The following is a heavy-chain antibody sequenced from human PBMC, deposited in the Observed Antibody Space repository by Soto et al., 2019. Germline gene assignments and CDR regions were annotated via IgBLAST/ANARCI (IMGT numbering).Heavy chain of an antibody. V-gene: IGHV1-18*01. D-gene: IGHD3-3*01. CDR2: IIAYNGNT. CDR3: ASDSVDFWSGYYIDY. CDR1: VYTLTSYG. Sequence: ASVKVSCQASVYTLTSYGISWLRQAPRQGLEWMGWIIAYNGNTNYAKKLQGRVTMTTDTSTSTAYMELRSLRSDDTAVYYCASDSVDFWSGYYIDYWGQGTLVTVSS. J-gene: IGHJ4*02.